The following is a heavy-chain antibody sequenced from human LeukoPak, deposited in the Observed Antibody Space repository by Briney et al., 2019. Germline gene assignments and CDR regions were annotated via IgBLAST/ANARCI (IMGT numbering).Heavy chain of an antibody. CDR1: GFTFSDYY. CDR3: ARTVGGSGSYYNPGWFDP. D-gene: IGHD3-10*01. CDR2: ISSSGSTI. V-gene: IGHV3-11*01. Sequence: PGGSLRLSCVASGFTFSDYYMSWIRQAPGKGLEWVSYISSSGSTIYYADSVKGRFTISRDSAKNSLYLQMTSLRAEDTAVYYCARTVGGSGSYYNPGWFDPWGQGTLATVSS. J-gene: IGHJ5*02.